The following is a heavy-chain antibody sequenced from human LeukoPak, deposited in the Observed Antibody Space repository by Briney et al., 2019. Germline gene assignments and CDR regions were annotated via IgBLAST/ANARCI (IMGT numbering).Heavy chain of an antibody. V-gene: IGHV3-11*06. CDR2: ISSSSSYT. CDR1: GFTFSDYY. J-gene: IGHJ4*02. D-gene: IGHD4-23*01. Sequence: PGGSLRLSCAASGFTFSDYYMSWIRQAPGKGLEWVSYISSSSSYTNYADSVKGRFTISRDNAKNPLYLQMNSLRAEDTAVYYCARVPTVGDYYFDYWGQGTLVTVSS. CDR3: ARVPTVGDYYFDY.